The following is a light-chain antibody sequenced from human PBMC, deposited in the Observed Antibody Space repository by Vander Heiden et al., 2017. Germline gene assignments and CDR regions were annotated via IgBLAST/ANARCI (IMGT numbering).Light chain of an antibody. CDR3: QVWDNGSVV. CDR2: RDN. CDR1: KIASKN. V-gene: IGLV3-9*01. Sequence: SSGLTQPLPVSGALGPAARFTSGGMKIASKNVHWYQQKPGQAPALFIYRDNNRPSGVPERLSGSNSGNTATLTISSAQVGDEADYFCQVWDNGSVVFGGGTKLTVL. J-gene: IGLJ3*02.